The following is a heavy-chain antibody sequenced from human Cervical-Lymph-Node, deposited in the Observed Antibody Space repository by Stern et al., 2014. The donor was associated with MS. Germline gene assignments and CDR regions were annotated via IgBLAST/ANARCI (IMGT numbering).Heavy chain of an antibody. CDR1: GYLFDDYW. D-gene: IGHD5-12*01. J-gene: IGHJ4*02. CDR3: ARSPATPSGYDRFDY. CDR2: IFPRDSNT. V-gene: IGHV5-51*03. Sequence: EVQLVESGAEVKKPGESLKISCEASGYLFDDYWIGWVRQMSGRGLELVAIIFPRDSNTRYSPSVQGQVTIPADKSISTPYLQWSSLKPSDPPMYYWARSPATPSGYDRFDYWGQGALVTVSS.